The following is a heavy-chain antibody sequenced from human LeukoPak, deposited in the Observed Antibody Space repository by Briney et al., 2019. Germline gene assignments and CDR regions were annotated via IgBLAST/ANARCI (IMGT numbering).Heavy chain of an antibody. CDR2: IYTSGST. J-gene: IGHJ5*02. CDR3: ARAGDQLLYRPFNWFDP. CDR1: GGLISTYF. Sequence: SETLSLTCRVSGGLISTYFWNWIRQPAGKGLEWIGRIYTSGSTNYNPSLKSRVTMSVDTSKNQFSLKLSSVTAADTAVYYCARAGDQLLYRPFNWFDPWGQGTLVTVSS. D-gene: IGHD2-2*02. V-gene: IGHV4-4*07.